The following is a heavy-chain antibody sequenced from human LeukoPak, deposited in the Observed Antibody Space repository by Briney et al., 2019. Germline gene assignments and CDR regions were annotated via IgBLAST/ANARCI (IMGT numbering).Heavy chain of an antibody. CDR2: ISSGGGGT. Sequence: RGSLRLSCAASGFTFRSYAMSWVRQAPGKGLEWVSAISSGGGGTYYADSVKGRFTISRDNSKNTLYVQLNSLRAEDTAVYYCAKAYSSGWYYFDYWGQGTLVTVSS. V-gene: IGHV3-23*01. CDR1: GFTFRSYA. J-gene: IGHJ4*02. CDR3: AKAYSSGWYYFDY. D-gene: IGHD6-19*01.